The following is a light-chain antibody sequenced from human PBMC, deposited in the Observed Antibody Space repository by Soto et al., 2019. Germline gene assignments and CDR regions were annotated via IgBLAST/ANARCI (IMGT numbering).Light chain of an antibody. Sequence: QSALTQPASVSGSPGQSITISCTGTSSDVGGYSLVSWYQQHPGKAPKLMIYEVSKRPSGVSNRFSGSKSGNTASLTISGLQAEDEADYYCCSYAGSSTVVFGGGTKLTV. CDR3: CSYAGSSTVV. V-gene: IGLV2-23*02. CDR2: EVS. CDR1: SSDVGGYSL. J-gene: IGLJ2*01.